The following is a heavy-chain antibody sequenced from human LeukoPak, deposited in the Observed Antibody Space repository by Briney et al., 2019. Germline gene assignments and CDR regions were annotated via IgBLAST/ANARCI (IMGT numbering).Heavy chain of an antibody. V-gene: IGHV1-8*01. D-gene: IGHD3-16*02. CDR1: GYTFTSYD. CDR2: MNPNSGNT. J-gene: IGHJ4*02. CDR3: ARAPYYDYVWGSYRHGVYFDY. Sequence: GASVKVSCKASGYTFTSYDINWVRQATGQGLEWMGWMNPNSGNTGYAQKFQGRVTMTRDTSISTAYMELSRLRSDDTAVYYCARAPYYDYVWGSYRHGVYFDYWGQGTLVTVSS.